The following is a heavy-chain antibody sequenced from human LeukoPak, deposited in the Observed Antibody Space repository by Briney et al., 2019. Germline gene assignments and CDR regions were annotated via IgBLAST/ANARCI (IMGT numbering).Heavy chain of an antibody. J-gene: IGHJ4*02. CDR1: GGSISGSSYY. Sequence: SETLSLTCTVSGGSISGSSYYWGWIRQPPGKGLEWIGSIYYSGSTYYNPSLKSRVTISVDTSKNQFSLKLSSVTAADTAVYYCARDSKLTTPYWGQGTLVTVSS. CDR3: ARDSKLTTPY. V-gene: IGHV4-39*07. CDR2: IYYSGST. D-gene: IGHD4-17*01.